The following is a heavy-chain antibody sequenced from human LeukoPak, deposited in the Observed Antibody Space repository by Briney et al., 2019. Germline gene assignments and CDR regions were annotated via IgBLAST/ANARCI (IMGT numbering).Heavy chain of an antibody. Sequence: SETLSLTCAVYGGSFSGYYWSWIRQPPGKGLEWIGGINHSGSTNYNPSLKSRGPISVDTSKNQFSLKLSSVTAADTAVYYCARRGIVVVPAANPYYGMDVWGQGTTVTVSS. V-gene: IGHV4-34*01. D-gene: IGHD2-2*01. CDR2: INHSGST. J-gene: IGHJ6*02. CDR1: GGSFSGYY. CDR3: ARRGIVVVPAANPYYGMDV.